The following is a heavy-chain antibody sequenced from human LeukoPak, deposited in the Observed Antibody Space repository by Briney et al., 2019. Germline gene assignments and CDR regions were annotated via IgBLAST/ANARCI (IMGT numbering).Heavy chain of an antibody. CDR3: ARRVGRIGYYFDY. D-gene: IGHD3-10*01. CDR2: ISPDDSDT. J-gene: IGHJ4*02. CDR1: GYSFTTSW. Sequence: GESLKISCKGSGYSFTTSWIGWVRQMPGKGLEWMGIISPDDSDTRYSPSFQGQVTISADKSISTAYLQWSSLKASDTAMYYCARRVGRIGYYFDYWGQGTLVTVSS. V-gene: IGHV5-51*01.